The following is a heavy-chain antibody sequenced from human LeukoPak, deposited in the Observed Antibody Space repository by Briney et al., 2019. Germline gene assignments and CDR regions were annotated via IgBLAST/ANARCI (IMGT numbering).Heavy chain of an antibody. CDR3: AKSGNYYDSSGYYGY. D-gene: IGHD3-22*01. CDR2: ISWNSGSI. CDR1: GFTFDDYA. J-gene: IGHJ4*02. Sequence: GRSLRLSCAASGFTFDDYAMHWVRQAPGKGLEWVSGISWNSGSIGYADSVKGRFTISRDNAKNSLYLQMNSLRAGDTALYYCAKSGNYYDSSGYYGYWGQGTLVTVSS. V-gene: IGHV3-9*01.